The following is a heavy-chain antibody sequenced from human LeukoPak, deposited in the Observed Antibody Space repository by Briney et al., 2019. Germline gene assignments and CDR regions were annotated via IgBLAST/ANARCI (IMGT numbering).Heavy chain of an antibody. Sequence: PSETLSLTCTVSGGSINSYYWTWIRQSPGKGLEWIGYVYSSGSTNYNPSLKSRVTISVDTSKNQFSLKLSSVTAADTAVYYCARGRDFWSGYSFDYWGQGTLVTVSS. CDR1: GGSINSYY. CDR3: ARGRDFWSGYSFDY. D-gene: IGHD3-3*01. J-gene: IGHJ4*02. V-gene: IGHV4-59*12. CDR2: VYSSGST.